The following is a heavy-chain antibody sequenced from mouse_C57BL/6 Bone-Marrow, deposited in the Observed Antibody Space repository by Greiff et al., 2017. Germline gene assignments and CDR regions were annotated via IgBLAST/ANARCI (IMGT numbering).Heavy chain of an antibody. Sequence: EVQGVESGGGLVQPGGSLKLSCAASGFTFSDYGMAWVRQAPRKGPEWVAFISNLAYSIYYADTVTGRFTISRENAKNTLYLEISSLRSEDTAMYYCARLGYRDAMDYWGQGTSVTVSS. V-gene: IGHV5-15*01. CDR3: ARLGYRDAMDY. J-gene: IGHJ4*01. D-gene: IGHD2-14*01. CDR1: GFTFSDYG. CDR2: ISNLAYSI.